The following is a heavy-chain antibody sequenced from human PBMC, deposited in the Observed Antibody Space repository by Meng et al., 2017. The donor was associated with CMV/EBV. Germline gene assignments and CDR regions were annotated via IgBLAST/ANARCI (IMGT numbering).Heavy chain of an antibody. Sequence: ISWVRQAPGQGLEWMGGIIPILGIANYAQKFQGRVTITADKSTSTAYMELSSLRSEDTAVYYCARGGYCSSTSCLEASNYYYYGMDVWGQGTTVTVSS. CDR2: IIPILGIA. D-gene: IGHD2-2*01. V-gene: IGHV1-69*10. J-gene: IGHJ6*02. CDR3: ARGGYCSSTSCLEASNYYYYGMDV.